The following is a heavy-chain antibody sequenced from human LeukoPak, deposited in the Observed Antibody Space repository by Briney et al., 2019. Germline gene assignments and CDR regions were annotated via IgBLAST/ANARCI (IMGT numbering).Heavy chain of an antibody. D-gene: IGHD3-10*01. V-gene: IGHV3-74*01. CDR2: INIDERIT. Sequence: GGSLRLSCAAFGFIFSRYAMSWIRQAPGKGLVWVSYINIDERITGYADSVKGRFTISRDNAKNTLYLQMNSLRAEDTAIYYCFREGGDWGQGTLVTVSS. CDR1: GFIFSRYA. CDR3: FREGGD. J-gene: IGHJ4*02.